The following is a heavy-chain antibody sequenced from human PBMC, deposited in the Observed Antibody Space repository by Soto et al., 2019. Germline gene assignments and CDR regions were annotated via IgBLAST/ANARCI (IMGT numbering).Heavy chain of an antibody. CDR1: GFTLSNYW. CDR3: GTTFEY. Sequence: EVQVVESGGALVQPGGSLRLSCAASGFTLSNYWMHWVRQVPGEGLVWVSSINNDGSRTWYADSVRGRIAMSRDNARNLVYLQMHSLRAEDTAVYYCGTTFEYWGQGALVTVSS. D-gene: IGHD1-26*01. J-gene: IGHJ4*02. V-gene: IGHV3-74*01. CDR2: INNDGSRT.